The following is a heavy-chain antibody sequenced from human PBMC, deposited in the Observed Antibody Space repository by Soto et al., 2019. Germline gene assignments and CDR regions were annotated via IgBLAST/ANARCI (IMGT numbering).Heavy chain of an antibody. J-gene: IGHJ3*02. CDR3: AREVHYDFWSGYGAFDI. V-gene: IGHV4-61*01. D-gene: IGHD3-3*01. CDR2: IYYSGST. Sequence: SETLSLTCTVSGGSVSSGSYYWSWIRQPPGKGLEWIGYIYYSGSTNYNPSLKSRVTISVDTSKNQFSLKLSSVTAADTAVYYCAREVHYDFWSGYGAFDIWGQGTMVTV. CDR1: GGSVSSGSYY.